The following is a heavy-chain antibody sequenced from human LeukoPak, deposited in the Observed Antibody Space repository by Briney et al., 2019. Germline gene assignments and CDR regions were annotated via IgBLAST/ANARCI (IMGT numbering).Heavy chain of an antibody. D-gene: IGHD2-15*01. V-gene: IGHV4-4*07. Sequence: SETLSLTCTVSGGSINGYYWSWIRQPAGKGLEWIGRIYTSGTTNYNPSLKSRVTMSVDTSKNQFSLKLSSVTAADTAVYYCAREVRDCSGGSCYNWFDPWGQGTLVTVSS. CDR2: IYTSGTT. J-gene: IGHJ5*02. CDR3: AREVRDCSGGSCYNWFDP. CDR1: GGSINGYY.